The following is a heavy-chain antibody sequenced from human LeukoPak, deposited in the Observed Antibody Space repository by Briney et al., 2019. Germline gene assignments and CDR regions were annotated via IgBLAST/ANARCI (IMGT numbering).Heavy chain of an antibody. Sequence: GGSLRLSCAASGFTLSSYAMSWVRQAPGKGLERVSTISASGGSTSYADSVKGRFTISRDNSKNTLYLQMNSLRAEDTAVYYCAKSDCNTTSCSLFDYWGQGTLVTVSS. CDR2: ISASGGST. D-gene: IGHD2-2*01. CDR1: GFTLSSYA. V-gene: IGHV3-23*01. CDR3: AKSDCNTTSCSLFDY. J-gene: IGHJ4*02.